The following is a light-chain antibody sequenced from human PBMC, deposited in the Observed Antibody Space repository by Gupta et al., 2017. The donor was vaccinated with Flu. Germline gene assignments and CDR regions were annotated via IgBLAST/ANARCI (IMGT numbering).Light chain of an antibody. J-gene: IGLJ2*01. V-gene: IGLV2-14*01. CDR3: SSYTTSGTLV. CDR2: DVS. Sequence: QSALTQPASVSGSPGQSITISCTGTSSDVGGYKYVSWYQQHPGKAPKVMIYDVSNRPSGVSNRFSGSKSGNTASLTISGLQAEDEADYYCSSYTTSGTLVFGGGTKVTVL. CDR1: SSDVGGYKY.